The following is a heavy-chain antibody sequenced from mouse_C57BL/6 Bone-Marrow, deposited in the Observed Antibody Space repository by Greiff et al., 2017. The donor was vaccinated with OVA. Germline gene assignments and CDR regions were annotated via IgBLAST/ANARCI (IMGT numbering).Heavy chain of an antibody. CDR1: GFTFSDYG. J-gene: IGHJ2*01. V-gene: IGHV5-17*01. CDR3: AIGIYYYGSSYLYFDY. Sequence: EVQVVESGGGLVKPGGSLKLSCAASGFTFSDYGMHWVRQAPEKGLEWVAYISSGSSTIYYADTVKGRFTISRDNAKNTLFLQMTSLRSEDTAMYYCAIGIYYYGSSYLYFDYWGQGTTLTVSS. D-gene: IGHD1-1*01. CDR2: ISSGSSTI.